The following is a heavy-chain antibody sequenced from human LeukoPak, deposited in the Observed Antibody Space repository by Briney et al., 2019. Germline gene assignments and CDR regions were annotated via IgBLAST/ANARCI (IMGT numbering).Heavy chain of an antibody. CDR3: ARVIAAAGSDAFDI. J-gene: IGHJ3*02. CDR1: GFTVSSNY. V-gene: IGHV3-53*01. D-gene: IGHD6-13*01. CDR2: IYSGGST. Sequence: GGSLTLSCAASGFTVSSNYMSWVRQAPGKGLEWVSVIYSGGSTYYADSVKGRFTISRDNSKNTLYLQMNSLRAEDTAVYYCARVIAAAGSDAFDIWGQGTMVTVSS.